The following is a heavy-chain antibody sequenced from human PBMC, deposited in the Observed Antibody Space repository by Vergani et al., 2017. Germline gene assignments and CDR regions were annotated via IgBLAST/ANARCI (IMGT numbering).Heavy chain of an antibody. CDR1: GYTFTDYW. V-gene: IGHV5-51*01. CDR3: ARVGWSYYDSSGYYYAPGGWFDP. J-gene: IGHJ5*02. Sequence: EVQLVQSGAEVKKPGESLKISCEGSGYTFTDYWVGWVRQKPGKGLEWMGVVYARDSITRYSLSFEGKVTISADKSINTAYLEWDSLRASDSAMYYCARVGWSYYDSSGYYYAPGGWFDPWGQGTLVTVSS. CDR2: VYARDSIT. D-gene: IGHD3-22*01.